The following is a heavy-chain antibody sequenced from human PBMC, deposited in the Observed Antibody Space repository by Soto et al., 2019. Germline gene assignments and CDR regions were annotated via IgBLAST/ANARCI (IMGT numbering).Heavy chain of an antibody. V-gene: IGHV4-59*01. CDR1: GGSISGYH. CDR3: ARSYSGTFYGYDT. Sequence: SETLSLTCTVSGGSISGYHWSWIRQSPGKGLEWIGYVFYTGSTKYNPALKRRVTISVDTSKNQFSLKLSSVSAADTGLYHCARSYSGTFYGYDTWGQGILVTVSS. J-gene: IGHJ5*02. CDR2: VFYTGST. D-gene: IGHD1-26*01.